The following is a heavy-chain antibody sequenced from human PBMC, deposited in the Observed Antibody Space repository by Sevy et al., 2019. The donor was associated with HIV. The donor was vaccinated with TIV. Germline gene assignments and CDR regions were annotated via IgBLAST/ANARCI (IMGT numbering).Heavy chain of an antibody. CDR2: IYYSGST. Sequence: SETLSITCTVSGGSVSSGSYYWSWIRQPPGKGLEWIGYIYYSGSTNYNPSLKSRVTISVDTSKNQFSLKLSSVTAADTAVYYDARVRYYGSGSYYTYYFDYWGQGTLVTVSS. D-gene: IGHD3-10*01. V-gene: IGHV4-61*01. J-gene: IGHJ4*02. CDR3: ARVRYYGSGSYYTYYFDY. CDR1: GGSVSSGSYY.